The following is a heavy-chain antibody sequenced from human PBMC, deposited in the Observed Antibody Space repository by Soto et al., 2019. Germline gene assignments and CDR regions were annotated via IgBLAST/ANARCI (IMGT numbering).Heavy chain of an antibody. Sequence: GASVKVSCKASGGTFSSYAISWVRQAPGQGLEWMGGIIPIFGTANYAQKFQGRVTITADESTSTAYMELSSLRSEDTAVYYCARVARNYDMAWFDPWGQGTLVTVSS. D-gene: IGHD1-7*01. J-gene: IGHJ5*02. V-gene: IGHV1-69*13. CDR2: IIPIFGTA. CDR1: GGTFSSYA. CDR3: ARVARNYDMAWFDP.